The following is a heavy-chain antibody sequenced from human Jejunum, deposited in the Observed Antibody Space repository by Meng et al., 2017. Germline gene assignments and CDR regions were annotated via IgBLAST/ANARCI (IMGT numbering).Heavy chain of an antibody. CDR1: GFTFSNYD. CDR3: ARGRYDNNWFINY. CDR2: TSYLGTTE. D-gene: IGHD5-24*01. V-gene: IGHV3-30*01. Sequence: GESLKISCVASGFTFSNYDMHWVRQAPGKGLEWVAVTSYLGTTEFYAESVRGRFTISRDDSKNTLFLQMNSLRVEDTAVYYCARGRYDNNWFINYWGQGNQV. J-gene: IGHJ4*02.